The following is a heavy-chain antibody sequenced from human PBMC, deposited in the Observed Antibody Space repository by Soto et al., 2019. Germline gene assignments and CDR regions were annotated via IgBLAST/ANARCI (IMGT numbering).Heavy chain of an antibody. CDR1: GFTFSDHY. CDR3: AMYDRSAYYVDY. D-gene: IGHD3-22*01. V-gene: IGHV3-72*01. J-gene: IGHJ4*02. Sequence: EVQLVESGGGLVQPGGSLRLSCAASGFTFSDHYIDWVRQAPGKGLEWVGRIRHKANSYTTEYAASVKGRFTISRDDSKKSLYLQMNSLKTEDTAVYYCAMYDRSAYYVDYWGQGTLVTVSS. CDR2: IRHKANSYTT.